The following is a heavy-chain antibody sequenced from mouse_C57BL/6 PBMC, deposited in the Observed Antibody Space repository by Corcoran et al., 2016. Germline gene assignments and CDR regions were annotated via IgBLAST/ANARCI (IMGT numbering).Heavy chain of an antibody. CDR1: GYAFSSYW. Sequence: QVQLQQSGAELVKPGASVKISCKASGYAFSSYWLNWVKQRPGKGLEWIGQIYPGDGDTNYNGKFKGKATLTADKSSSTAYMQLSSLTSEDSAVYFCARPGDLEAMDYWGQGTSVTVSS. CDR2: IYPGDGDT. V-gene: IGHV1-80*01. CDR3: ARPGDLEAMDY. J-gene: IGHJ4*01.